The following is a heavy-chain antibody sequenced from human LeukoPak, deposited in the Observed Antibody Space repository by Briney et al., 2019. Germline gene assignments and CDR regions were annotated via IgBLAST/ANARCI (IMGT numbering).Heavy chain of an antibody. CDR3: ARDYWDYGAAGRLGYYYGMGV. CDR1: GGSISSYY. CDR2: IYTSGST. Sequence: SETLSLTCTVSGGSISSYYWSWIRQPAGKGLEWIGRIYTSGSTNYNPSLKSRVTMSVDTSKNQFSLKLSSVTAADTAVYYCARDYWDYGAAGRLGYYYGMGVWGQGTTVTVSS. J-gene: IGHJ6*02. D-gene: IGHD1-7*01. V-gene: IGHV4-4*07.